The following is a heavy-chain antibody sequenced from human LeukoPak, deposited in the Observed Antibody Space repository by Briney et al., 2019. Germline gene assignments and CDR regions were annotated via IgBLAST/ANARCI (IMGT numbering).Heavy chain of an antibody. Sequence: GGSLRLSCAASGFTFSIYAMSWVRQAPGKGLQWVSSITSRGETTWYVDSVKGRFTITRDNSENTLYLQMHSLRAEDTAVYYCARDRPNYYGSDGHYYRRDGDYWGRGTLVSVSS. CDR2: ITSRGETT. V-gene: IGHV3-23*01. CDR1: GFTFSIYA. CDR3: ARDRPNYYGSDGHYYRRDGDY. D-gene: IGHD3-22*01. J-gene: IGHJ4*02.